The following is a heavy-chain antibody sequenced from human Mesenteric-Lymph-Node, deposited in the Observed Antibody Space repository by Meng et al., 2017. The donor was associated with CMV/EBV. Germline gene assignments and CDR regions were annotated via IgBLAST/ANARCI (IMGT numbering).Heavy chain of an antibody. CDR1: GFTLSTYS. D-gene: IGHD2-21*01. CDR3: AKAFVAFDI. Sequence: GESLKISCAASGFTLSTYSMNWVRQAPGKGLEWVSSISSSSSYIYYADSVRGRFTISRDNAKNSLYLQMNSLRAEDTAVYYCAKAFVAFDIWGQGTMVTVSS. J-gene: IGHJ3*02. V-gene: IGHV3-21*01. CDR2: ISSSSSYI.